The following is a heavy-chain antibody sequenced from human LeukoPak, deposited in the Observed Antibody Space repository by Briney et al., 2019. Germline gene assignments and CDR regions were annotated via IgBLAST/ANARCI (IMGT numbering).Heavy chain of an antibody. CDR1: GYTFTSYY. CDR3: ARDLRRSDSSGYYFRDY. J-gene: IGHJ4*02. Sequence: ASVKVSCKASGYTFTSYYMQWVRQAPGQGLEWMGIINPSGGSTSYAQKFQGRVTTTRDTSTSTVYMELSSLRSEDTAVYYCARDLRRSDSSGYYFRDYWGQGTLVTVSS. V-gene: IGHV1-46*01. D-gene: IGHD3-22*01. CDR2: INPSGGST.